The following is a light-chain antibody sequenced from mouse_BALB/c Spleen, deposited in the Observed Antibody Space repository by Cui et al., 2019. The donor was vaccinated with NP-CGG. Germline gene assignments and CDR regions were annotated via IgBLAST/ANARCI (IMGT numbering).Light chain of an antibody. CDR1: TGAVTTSNY. CDR3: ALWYSNHWV. J-gene: IGLJ1*01. CDR2: GTN. V-gene: IGLV1*01. Sequence: QAVVTQESALTTSPGETVPLTCRSSTGAVTTSNYANWVQEKPDHLFTGLIGGTNNRPPGVPARFSGYLIGDKAALTITGAQTEDEAIYFCALWYSNHWVFGGGTKLTVL.